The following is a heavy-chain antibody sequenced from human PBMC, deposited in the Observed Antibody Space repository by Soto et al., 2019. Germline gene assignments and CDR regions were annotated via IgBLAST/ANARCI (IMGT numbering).Heavy chain of an antibody. V-gene: IGHV4-34*01. D-gene: IGHD6-6*01. CDR3: ARVGAARPGEFDP. Sequence: SETLSLTCAVYGGSFSGYYWSWIRQPPGKGLEWIGEINHSGSTNYNPSLKSRVTISVDTSKNQFSLKLSSVTAADTAVYYCARVGAARPGEFDPWGQGTLVTVSS. CDR1: GGSFSGYY. CDR2: INHSGST. J-gene: IGHJ5*02.